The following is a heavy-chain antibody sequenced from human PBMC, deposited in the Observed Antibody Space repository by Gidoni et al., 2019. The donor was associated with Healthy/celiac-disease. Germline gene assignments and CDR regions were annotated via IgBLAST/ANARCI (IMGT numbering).Heavy chain of an antibody. CDR2: IYYSGST. D-gene: IGHD2-2*01. J-gene: IGHJ5*02. CDR3: ARDGGYCSSTSCSDNWFDP. Sequence: QVQLQESGPGLVKPSETLSLTCTVSGGSIRSYYWSWIRQPPGKGLEWIGYIYYSGSTNYNPSLKSRVTISVDTSKNQFSLKLSSVTAADTAVYYCARDGGYCSSTSCSDNWFDPWGQGTLVTVSS. V-gene: IGHV4-59*01. CDR1: GGSIRSYY.